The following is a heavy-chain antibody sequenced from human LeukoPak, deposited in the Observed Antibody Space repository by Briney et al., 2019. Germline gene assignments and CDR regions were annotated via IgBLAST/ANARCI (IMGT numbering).Heavy chain of an antibody. J-gene: IGHJ6*03. CDR3: ARSGSVVPAAITRRYYYMDV. V-gene: IGHV1-2*02. Sequence: ASVKVSCKASGYTFTSYDINWVRQAPGQGLEWMGWINPNSGGTNYAQKFQGRVTMTRDTSISTAYMELSRLRSDDTAVYYCARSGSVVPAAITRRYYYMDVWGKGTTVTISS. D-gene: IGHD2-2*02. CDR1: GYTFTSYD. CDR2: INPNSGGT.